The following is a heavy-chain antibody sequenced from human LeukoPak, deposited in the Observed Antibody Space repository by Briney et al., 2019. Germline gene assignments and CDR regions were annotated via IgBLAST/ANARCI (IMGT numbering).Heavy chain of an antibody. Sequence: SETLSLTCTVSGGSISSYYWSWIRQPAGKGLEWIGRIYTSGSTNYNPSLKSRVTMSVDTSKNQFSLKPSSVTAADTAVYYCARAILWFGDGGPYYFDYWGQGTLVTVSS. J-gene: IGHJ4*02. CDR2: IYTSGST. CDR3: ARAILWFGDGGPYYFDY. CDR1: GGSISSYY. D-gene: IGHD3-10*01. V-gene: IGHV4-4*07.